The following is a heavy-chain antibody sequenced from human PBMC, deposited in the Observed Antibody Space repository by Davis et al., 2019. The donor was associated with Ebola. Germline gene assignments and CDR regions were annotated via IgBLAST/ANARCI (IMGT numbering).Heavy chain of an antibody. Sequence: SETLSLTCTVSGGSISSSSYYWGWICQPPGKGLEWIGSIYYSGSTYYNPSLKSRVTISVDTSRNQFSLKLSSVTAADTAVYYCAGPLDRHNWFDPWGQGTLVTVSS. D-gene: IGHD1-1*01. V-gene: IGHV4-39*01. CDR2: IYYSGST. J-gene: IGHJ5*02. CDR3: AGPLDRHNWFDP. CDR1: GGSISSSSYY.